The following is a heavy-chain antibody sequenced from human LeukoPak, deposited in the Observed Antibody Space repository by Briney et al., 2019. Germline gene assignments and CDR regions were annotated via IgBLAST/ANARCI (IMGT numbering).Heavy chain of an antibody. V-gene: IGHV3-23*01. Sequence: GGSLRLSCAASGFSFSSYAMHWVRQAPGKGLEWVSAISGSGGSTYYADSVKGRFAISRDNSKNTLYLQMNSLRAEDTAVYYCAKVVVVTARRGTYYFDYWGQGTLVTVSS. CDR1: GFSFSSYA. J-gene: IGHJ4*02. D-gene: IGHD2-21*02. CDR2: ISGSGGST. CDR3: AKVVVVTARRGTYYFDY.